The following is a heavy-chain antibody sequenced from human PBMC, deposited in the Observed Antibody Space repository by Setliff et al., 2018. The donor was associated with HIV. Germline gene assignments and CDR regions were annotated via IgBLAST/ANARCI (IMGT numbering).Heavy chain of an antibody. V-gene: IGHV4-61*02. CDR2: IYITGST. D-gene: IGHD3-22*01. CDR1: GGSISSSSYY. J-gene: IGHJ6*02. CDR3: ARQDRYDDSGYYVGFYGMDV. Sequence: ASETLSLTCTVSGGSISSSSYYWTWLRQPAGKGLEWIGRIYITGSTNYNPSLKSLVTISVETSKNQYSLKLSSVTAADTAVYYCARQDRYDDSGYYVGFYGMDVWGQGTTVTVSS.